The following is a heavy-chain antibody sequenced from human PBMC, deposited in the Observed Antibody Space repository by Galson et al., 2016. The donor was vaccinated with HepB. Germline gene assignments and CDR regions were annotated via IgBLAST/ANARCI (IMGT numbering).Heavy chain of an antibody. J-gene: IGHJ4*02. D-gene: IGHD3-22*01. CDR2: VSGSGDNT. V-gene: IGHV3-23*01. CDR1: GFTFSNYG. Sequence: SLRLSCAASGFTFSNYGMSWVRQAPGKGLEWVSAVSGSGDNTYYADSVKGRFTISRDNSRNTVYVQINSLRAEDTAIYYCTMISWSTSSGFGFWGQGTRVIVSS. CDR3: TMISWSTSSGFGF.